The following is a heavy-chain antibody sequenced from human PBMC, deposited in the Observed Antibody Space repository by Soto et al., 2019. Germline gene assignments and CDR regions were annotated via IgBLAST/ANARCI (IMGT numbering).Heavy chain of an antibody. D-gene: IGHD2-15*01. CDR3: AGSKNDLGYCSGGSGSYYYGMDV. J-gene: IGHJ6*02. CDR2: IYHSGST. CDR1: GGSISSSNW. V-gene: IGHV4-4*02. Sequence: SETLSLTCAVSGGSISSSNWWSWVRQPPGKGLEWIGEIYHSGSTNYDPSLKSRVTISVDKSKNQFSLKLSSVTAADTAVYYCAGSKNDLGYCSGGSGSYYYGMDVWGQGTTVTVSS.